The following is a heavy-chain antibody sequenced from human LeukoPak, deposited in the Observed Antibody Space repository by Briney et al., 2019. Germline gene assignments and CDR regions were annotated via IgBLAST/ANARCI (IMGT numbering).Heavy chain of an antibody. CDR1: GFTFSSYS. V-gene: IGHV3-48*02. D-gene: IGHD5-18*01. CDR2: ISSSSSTI. J-gene: IGHJ4*02. CDR3: ATDPLQLWPYDY. Sequence: GGSLRLSCAASGFTFSSYSMNWVRQAPGKGLEGVSYISSSSSTIYYADSVKGRFTISRDNAKNSLYLQMNSLRDEDTAVYYCATDPLQLWPYDYWGQGTLVTVSS.